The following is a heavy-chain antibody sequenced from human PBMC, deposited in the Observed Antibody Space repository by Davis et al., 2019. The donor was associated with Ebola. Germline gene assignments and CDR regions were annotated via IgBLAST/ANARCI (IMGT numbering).Heavy chain of an antibody. CDR3: AAASYCTGGVCKYYYYYGMDV. CDR1: GYTFTSYG. Sequence: ASVKVSCKASGYTFTSYGISWVRQAPGQGLEWMGWISAYNGNTNYAQKLQGRVTMTTDTSTSTAYMELSSLRSEDTAVYYCAAASYCTGGVCKYYYYYGMDVWGQGTTVAVSS. D-gene: IGHD2-8*02. V-gene: IGHV1-18*01. J-gene: IGHJ6*02. CDR2: ISAYNGNT.